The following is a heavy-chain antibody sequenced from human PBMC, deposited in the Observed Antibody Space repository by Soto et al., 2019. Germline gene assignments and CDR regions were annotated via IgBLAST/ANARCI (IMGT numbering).Heavy chain of an antibody. CDR3: AKVEDAIQLWDSYYYYGMDV. D-gene: IGHD5-18*01. Sequence: QVQLVESGGGVVQPGRSLRLSCAASGFTFSSYGMHWVRQAPGKGLEWVAVISYDGSNKYYADSVKGRFTISRDNSKNTLYLQMNSLRAEDTAVYYCAKVEDAIQLWDSYYYYGMDVWGQGTTVTVS. J-gene: IGHJ6*02. CDR1: GFTFSSYG. CDR2: ISYDGSNK. V-gene: IGHV3-30*18.